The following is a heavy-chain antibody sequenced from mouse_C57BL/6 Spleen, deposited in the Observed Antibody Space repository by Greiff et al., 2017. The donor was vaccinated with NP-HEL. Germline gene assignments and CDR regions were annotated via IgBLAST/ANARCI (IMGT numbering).Heavy chain of an antibody. CDR2: INPNNGGT. Sequence: VQLQQSGPELVKPGASVKISCKASGYTFTDYYMNWVKQSHGKSLEWIGDINPNNGGTSYNQKFKGKATLTVDKSSSTAYMELRSLTSEDSAVYYCARWSGSSYVDYWGQGTTLTVSS. CDR1: GYTFTDYY. D-gene: IGHD1-1*01. J-gene: IGHJ2*01. CDR3: ARWSGSSYVDY. V-gene: IGHV1-26*01.